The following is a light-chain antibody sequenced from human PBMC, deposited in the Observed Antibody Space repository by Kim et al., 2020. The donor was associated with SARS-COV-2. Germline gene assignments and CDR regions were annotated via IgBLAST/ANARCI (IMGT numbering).Light chain of an antibody. V-gene: IGLV3-1*01. Sequence: STGQTASITCSGDKLGDKYACWYQQKPGQSPLLVIYQDSKRPSGIPGRFSGSNSGNTATLTISGTQAMDEADYYCQAWDSSTGVVFGGGTQLTVL. CDR3: QAWDSSTGVV. CDR1: KLGDKY. J-gene: IGLJ2*01. CDR2: QDS.